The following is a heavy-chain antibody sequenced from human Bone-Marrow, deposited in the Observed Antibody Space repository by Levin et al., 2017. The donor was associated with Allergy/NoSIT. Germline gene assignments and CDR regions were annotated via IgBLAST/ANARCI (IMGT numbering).Heavy chain of an antibody. CDR2: INPNSGGT. J-gene: IGHJ4*02. CDR3: ARDRDFPGYSSGWYEDLDY. D-gene: IGHD6-19*01. CDR1: GYTFTGYY. Sequence: ASVKVSCKASGYTFTGYYMHWVRQAPGQGLEWMGRINPNSGGTNYAQKFQGRVTMTRDTSISTAYMELSRLRSDDTAVYYCARDRDFPGYSSGWYEDLDYWGQGTLVTVSS. V-gene: IGHV1-2*06.